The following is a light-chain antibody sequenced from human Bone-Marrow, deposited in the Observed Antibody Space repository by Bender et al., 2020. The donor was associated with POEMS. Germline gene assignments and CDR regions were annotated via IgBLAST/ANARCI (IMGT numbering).Light chain of an antibody. V-gene: IGLV1-44*01. CDR2: GNN. CDR1: SSNIGAGYH. J-gene: IGLJ3*02. CDR3: VAWDASLNGWV. Sequence: QSVLTQPPSASGTPGQRVTISCSGSSSNIGAGYHVHWYQQLPGAAPKLLIYGNNIRPSGVPDRFSGSKSGTSASLAITGLQSDDEAIYFCVAWDASLNGWVFGGGTKLTVL.